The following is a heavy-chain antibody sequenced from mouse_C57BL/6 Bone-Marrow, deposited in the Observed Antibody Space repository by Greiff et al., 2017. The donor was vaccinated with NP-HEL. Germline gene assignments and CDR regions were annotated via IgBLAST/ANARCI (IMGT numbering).Heavy chain of an antibody. CDR1: GYTFTGYW. CDR2: ILPGSGST. V-gene: IGHV1-9*01. Sequence: QVQLKQSGAELMKPGASVKLSCKATGYTFTGYWIEWVKQRPGHGLEWIGEILPGSGSTNYTEKFKGKATFTADTSSNTAYMQLSSLTTEDSAIYYCASPVVATSRYFDVWGTGTTVTVSS. CDR3: ASPVVATSRYFDV. D-gene: IGHD1-1*01. J-gene: IGHJ1*03.